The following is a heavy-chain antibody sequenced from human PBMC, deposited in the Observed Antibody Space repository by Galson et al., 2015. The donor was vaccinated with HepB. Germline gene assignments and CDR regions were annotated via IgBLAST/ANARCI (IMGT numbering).Heavy chain of an antibody. CDR3: ARDPSGSYWGRWFDL. V-gene: IGHV6-1*01. J-gene: IGHJ5*02. Sequence: CAISGDSVSSNSAAWNWIRQSPSRGLEWLGRTCYRSKWYNDYAESVKSRMTIKPDTSKNEFSLQLSSVTPGDTAVYYCARDPSGSYWGRWFDLWGQGIPVTVSS. D-gene: IGHD1-26*01. CDR1: GDSVSSNSAA. CDR2: TCYRSKWYN.